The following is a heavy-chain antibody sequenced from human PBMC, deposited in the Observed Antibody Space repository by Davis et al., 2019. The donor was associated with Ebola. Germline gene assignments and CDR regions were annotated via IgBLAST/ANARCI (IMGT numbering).Heavy chain of an antibody. CDR3: ARRPVTMVRGAFDY. CDR1: GGSISLYY. D-gene: IGHD3-10*01. V-gene: IGHV4-59*12. Sequence: MPSETLSLTCTVSGGSISLYYWSWIRQPPGKGLDWIGHIFYSGTTSYNPSLKSRVTISVDTSKNQFSLKLSSVTAADTAVYYCARRPVTMVRGAFDYWGQGTLVAVSS. CDR2: IFYSGTT. J-gene: IGHJ4*02.